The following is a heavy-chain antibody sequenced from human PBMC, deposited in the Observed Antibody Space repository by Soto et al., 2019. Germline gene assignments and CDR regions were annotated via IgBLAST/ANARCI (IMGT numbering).Heavy chain of an antibody. CDR2: IWYDGSNK. D-gene: IGHD6-6*01. V-gene: IGHV3-33*08. CDR1: GFTFSSYG. J-gene: IGHJ4*02. CDR3: ARGSDREGSSSPFDY. Sequence: GGSLRLSCAASGFTFSSYGMHWVRQAPGKGLEWVAVIWYDGSNKYYADSVKGRFTISRDNSKNTLYLQMNSLRAEDTAVYYCARGSDREGSSSPFDYWGQGTLVTVSS.